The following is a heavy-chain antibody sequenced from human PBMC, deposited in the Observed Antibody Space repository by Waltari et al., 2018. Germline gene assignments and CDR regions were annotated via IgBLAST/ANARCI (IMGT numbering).Heavy chain of an antibody. D-gene: IGHD6-6*01. CDR1: GDSISRSTYY. Sequence: QLQLQESGPGLVKPSETVSLSCTVSGDSISRSTYYWGWVRQPPGKGLEWIGSFYYSGSTYYNASLKSRVTISVDTSKNQFSLKVTSVTAADTAVYYCVRDGFDSSAASWGQGTLVTVSS. J-gene: IGHJ4*02. CDR3: VRDGFDSSAAS. CDR2: FYYSGST. V-gene: IGHV4-39*07.